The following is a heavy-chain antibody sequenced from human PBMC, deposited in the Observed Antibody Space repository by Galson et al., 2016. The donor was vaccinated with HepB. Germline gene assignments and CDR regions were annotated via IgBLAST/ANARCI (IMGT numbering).Heavy chain of an antibody. Sequence: SLRLSCAASGFPSSIYVMTWVRQAPGKGLEWVSSIGGLGDNTYYADTVEGRFTISRDISKNSLYLQMHSLGADDTAVYYCARTHTGGDCPDAWGQGTLVTVSS. J-gene: IGHJ5*02. CDR3: ARTHTGGDCPDA. CDR2: IGGLGDNT. V-gene: IGHV3-23*01. D-gene: IGHD2-21*02. CDR1: GFPSSIYV.